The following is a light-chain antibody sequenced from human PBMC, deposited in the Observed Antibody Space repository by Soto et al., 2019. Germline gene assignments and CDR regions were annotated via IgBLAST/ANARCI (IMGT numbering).Light chain of an antibody. CDR1: QSISNY. Sequence: EIQMTQSPSSLSASVRDRVTITFRASQSISNYLNWYQQKPGKAPKLLIYAASSLQSGVPSRFSGSGSGTDFTLTISSLQPEDFASYYCQQSYSTPWTFGQGTKVDIK. V-gene: IGKV1-39*01. CDR2: AAS. CDR3: QQSYSTPWT. J-gene: IGKJ1*01.